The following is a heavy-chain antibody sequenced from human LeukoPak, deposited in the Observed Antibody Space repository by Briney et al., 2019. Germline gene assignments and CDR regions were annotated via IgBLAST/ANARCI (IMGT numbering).Heavy chain of an antibody. CDR3: ARDRDWNSGFDY. CDR2: ISGTGGSI. CDR1: GFTFSNFG. Sequence: PGGTLRLSCAASGFTFSNFGMTWVRQAPGKGLEWVSIISGTGGSIYYADSVKGRFTISRDNARNSLYLQMNSLRAEDTAVYYCARDRDWNSGFDYWGQGTLVTVSS. J-gene: IGHJ4*02. D-gene: IGHD1-7*01. V-gene: IGHV3-23*01.